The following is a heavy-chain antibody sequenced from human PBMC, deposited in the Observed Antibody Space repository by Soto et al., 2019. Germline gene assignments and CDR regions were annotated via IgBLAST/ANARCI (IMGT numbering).Heavy chain of an antibody. J-gene: IGHJ4*01. Sequence: ASVKVSCKASGYTFTGYYIHWVRQAPGQGLEWVGWLNPNSGATNYAQKVQGRVTMTRDSSIITAYMELSRLRSDDTAVYYCARDMVSMIGEFDYWGQGTLVTVSS. D-gene: IGHD3-10*02. V-gene: IGHV1-2*02. CDR2: LNPNSGAT. CDR1: GYTFTGYY. CDR3: ARDMVSMIGEFDY.